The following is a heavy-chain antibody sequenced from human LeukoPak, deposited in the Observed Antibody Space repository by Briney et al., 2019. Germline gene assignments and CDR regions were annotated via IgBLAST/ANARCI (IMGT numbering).Heavy chain of an antibody. D-gene: IGHD3-22*01. Sequence: SGTLSLTCTVSGGSISSGGYYWSWIRQHPGKGLEWIGYIYCSGSTYYNPSLKSRVTISVDTSKNQFSLKLSSVTAADTAVYYCARDFRYSSGYFDYWGQGTLVTVSS. J-gene: IGHJ4*02. V-gene: IGHV4-31*03. CDR3: ARDFRYSSGYFDY. CDR2: IYCSGST. CDR1: GGSISSGGYY.